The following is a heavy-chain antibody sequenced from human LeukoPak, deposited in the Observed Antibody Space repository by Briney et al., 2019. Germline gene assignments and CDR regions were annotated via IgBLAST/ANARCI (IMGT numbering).Heavy chain of an antibody. CDR1: GFTFSTYA. CDR3: AKMWRVGGVTTLDY. CDR2: ISGSGGST. Sequence: GGSLRLSCAASGFTFSTYAMSWVRQAPGKGLEWVSGISGSGGSTYYAESVKGRFTISRDNSKDTLYLDVSSLRVDDTAVYYCAKMWRVGGVTTLDYWGQGTLVIVGS. J-gene: IGHJ4*02. D-gene: IGHD3-16*01. V-gene: IGHV3-23*01.